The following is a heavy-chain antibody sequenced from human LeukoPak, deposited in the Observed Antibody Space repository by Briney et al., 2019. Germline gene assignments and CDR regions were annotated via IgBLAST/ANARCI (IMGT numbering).Heavy chain of an antibody. J-gene: IGHJ4*02. CDR3: VRLFGGVTTFDY. D-gene: IGHD4-17*01. CDR1: GFTFSTYS. Sequence: GGSLRLSCAASGFTFSTYSMSCVRQAPGKGLDWVTSIKQDGRAEYYVDSVRGRFTLYRDNAKNSLYLQVNSLRVDDTAVYFCVRLFGGVTTFDYWGQGTLVTVSS. V-gene: IGHV3-7*01. CDR2: IKQDGRAE.